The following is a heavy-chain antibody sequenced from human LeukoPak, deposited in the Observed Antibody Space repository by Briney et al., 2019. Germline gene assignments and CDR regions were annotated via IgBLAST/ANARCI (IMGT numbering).Heavy chain of an antibody. CDR3: AGLGVLRFLEWFSPFDP. CDR1: GGSISNYY. CDR2: IHHSGGT. J-gene: IGHJ5*02. Sequence: SETLSLTCTVSGGSISNYYWSWIRQPPGKGLEWIGYIHHSGGTKYNPSLESRVIISVDTSKNQFSLRLISVTAADTAVYYCAGLGVLRFLEWFSPFDPWGQRTLVTVSS. D-gene: IGHD3-3*01. V-gene: IGHV4-59*08.